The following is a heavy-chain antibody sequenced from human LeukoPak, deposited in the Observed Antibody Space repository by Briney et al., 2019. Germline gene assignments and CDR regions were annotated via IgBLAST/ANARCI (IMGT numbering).Heavy chain of an antibody. Sequence: PSETLSLTCTVSGGSISSGDYYWSWIRQPPGKGLEWIGYIYYSGSTYYNPSLKSRVTISVDTSKNQFSLKLSSVTAADTAVYYCARASSGYYYMDVWGKGTTVTVSS. J-gene: IGHJ6*03. D-gene: IGHD3-10*01. CDR2: IYYSGST. CDR1: GGSISSGDYY. V-gene: IGHV4-30-4*02. CDR3: ARASSGYYYMDV.